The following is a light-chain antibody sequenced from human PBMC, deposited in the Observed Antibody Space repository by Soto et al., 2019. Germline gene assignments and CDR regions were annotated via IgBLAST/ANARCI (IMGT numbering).Light chain of an antibody. CDR2: EGN. CDR1: SSDVGSYNL. CDR3: CSYAGSSTWV. J-gene: IGLJ3*02. V-gene: IGLV2-23*01. Sequence: QSVLTQPASVSGSPGQSITISCTGTSSDVGSYNLVSWYQQHPGKAPKLMIYEGNKRASGVSNRFSGSKSGITASLTISGLQAEDEADYYCCSYAGSSTWVFGGRTKLTVL.